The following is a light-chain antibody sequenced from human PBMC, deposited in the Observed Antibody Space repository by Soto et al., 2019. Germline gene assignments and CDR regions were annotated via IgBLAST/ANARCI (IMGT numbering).Light chain of an antibody. V-gene: IGLV1-44*01. CDR2: TND. CDR1: TSNIGTNT. J-gene: IGLJ1*01. CDR3: ATWDDSVYV. Sequence: QSALTQPPSASGTPGQTVTISCYGSTSNIGTNTVNWFQHLPGMAPKLLIYTNDQRPSGVTDRFSGSRSGTSASLAISGLQSEDEADYYCATWDDSVYVFGTGTKLTVL.